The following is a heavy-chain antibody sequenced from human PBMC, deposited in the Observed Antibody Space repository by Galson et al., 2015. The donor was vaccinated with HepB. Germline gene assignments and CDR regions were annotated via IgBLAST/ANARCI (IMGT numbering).Heavy chain of an antibody. Sequence: SLRLSCAASGFTFSSYAMHWVRQAPGKGLEWVAVISYDGSNKYYADSVKGRFTISRDNSKNTLYLQMNSLRAEDTAVYYCASMVRGAIGPPYYYYGMDVWGQGTTVTVSS. CDR1: GFTFSSYA. CDR3: ASMVRGAIGPPYYYYGMDV. J-gene: IGHJ6*02. V-gene: IGHV3-30*04. D-gene: IGHD3-10*01. CDR2: ISYDGSNK.